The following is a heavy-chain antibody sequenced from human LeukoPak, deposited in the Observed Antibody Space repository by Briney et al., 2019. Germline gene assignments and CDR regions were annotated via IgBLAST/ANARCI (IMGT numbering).Heavy chain of an antibody. Sequence: PGGSLRLSCAASGFTFSNYWMNWVRQAPGKGLVWVSRINSDGSSRNYADSVKGRFTISRDNAKNTLYLQMNSLRAEDTAVYYCARDPGYESWSPFWGGMDVWGNGTTVIVSS. V-gene: IGHV3-74*01. J-gene: IGHJ6*04. CDR3: ARDPGYESWSPFWGGMDV. D-gene: IGHD3-16*01. CDR1: GFTFSNYW. CDR2: INSDGSSR.